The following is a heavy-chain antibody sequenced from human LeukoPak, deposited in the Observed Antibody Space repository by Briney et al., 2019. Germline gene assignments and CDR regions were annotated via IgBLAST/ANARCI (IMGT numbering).Heavy chain of an antibody. J-gene: IGHJ4*02. CDR2: INHSGST. CDR1: GGSFSGYY. V-gene: IGHV4-34*01. D-gene: IGHD1-7*01. Sequence: SETLSLTCAVYGGSFSGYYWSWIRQPPGKGLEWIGEINHSGSTNYNPSLKSRVTISVDTSKNQFSLKLSSMTAADTAVYYCARSLNYRNDYWGQGTLVTVSS. CDR3: ARSLNYRNDY.